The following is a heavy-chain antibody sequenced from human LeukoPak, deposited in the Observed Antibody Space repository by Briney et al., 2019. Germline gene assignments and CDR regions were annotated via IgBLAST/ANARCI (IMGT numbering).Heavy chain of an antibody. CDR2: IKQDGSEK. J-gene: IGHJ4*02. CDR3: AGTRYSSSWHYFDY. V-gene: IGHV3-7*01. D-gene: IGHD6-13*01. Sequence: GGSLRLSCAASGFTFSSYWMSWVRQAPGKGLEWVANIKQDGSEKYYVDSVKGRFTISRDNAKNSLYLQMNSLRAEDTAVYYCAGTRYSSSWHYFDYWGQGTLVTVSS. CDR1: GFTFSSYW.